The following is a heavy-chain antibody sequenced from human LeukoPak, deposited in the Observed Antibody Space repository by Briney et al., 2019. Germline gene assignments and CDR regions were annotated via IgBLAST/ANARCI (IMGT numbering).Heavy chain of an antibody. J-gene: IGHJ4*02. Sequence: SETLSLTCTVSGGSISSYYWSWIRQTPGKGLEWIGYIYYSGSTNYNPSLKSRVTISVDTSKNQFSLKLSSVTAADTAVYYCARDHRFGEFPDYWGQGTLVTVSS. D-gene: IGHD3-10*01. CDR3: ARDHRFGEFPDY. CDR2: IYYSGST. V-gene: IGHV4-59*01. CDR1: GGSISSYY.